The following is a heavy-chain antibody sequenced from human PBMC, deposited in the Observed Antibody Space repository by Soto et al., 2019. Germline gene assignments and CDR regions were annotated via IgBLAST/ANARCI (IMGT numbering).Heavy chain of an antibody. Sequence: GGSLRLSCAAAGFTFSTYGMNWVRQAPGKGPEWVAIISSDGSETHYADSVKGRFTISRDNSRSTLYLQMNSLIVEDTAVYYCARQESGTDYWGQGTLVTVPQ. V-gene: IGHV3-30*03. CDR3: ARQESGTDY. CDR1: GFTFSTYG. CDR2: ISSDGSET. D-gene: IGHD1-26*01. J-gene: IGHJ4*02.